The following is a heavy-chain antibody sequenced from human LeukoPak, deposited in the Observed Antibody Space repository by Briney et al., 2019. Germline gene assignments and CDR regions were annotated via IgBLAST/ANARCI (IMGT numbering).Heavy chain of an antibody. CDR3: ALEVYYSDNSAFDY. CDR1: GYTFTGYY. V-gene: IGHV1-2*02. Sequence: ASVKVSCKASGYTFTGYYMHWVRQAPGQGLEWMGWINPNSGGTNYAQKFQGRVTMTRDTSISTAYMELSRLRSDDTAVYYCALEVYYSDNSAFDYWGQGTLVTVSS. J-gene: IGHJ4*02. D-gene: IGHD3-22*01. CDR2: INPNSGGT.